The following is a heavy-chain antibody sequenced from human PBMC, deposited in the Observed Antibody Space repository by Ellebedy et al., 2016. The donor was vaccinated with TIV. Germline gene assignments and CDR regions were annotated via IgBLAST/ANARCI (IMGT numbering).Heavy chain of an antibody. Sequence: GESLKISCAASGFTFSNYAMSWVRQAPGKVLEWVSAISNTGGSTYYADSVKGRFNISRDNSKNTLYLQMKSLRAEDTAVYYCARGKADGPEVFDYWGQGTLVTVSS. V-gene: IGHV3-23*01. D-gene: IGHD5-24*01. CDR1: GFTFSNYA. CDR2: ISNTGGST. CDR3: ARGKADGPEVFDY. J-gene: IGHJ4*02.